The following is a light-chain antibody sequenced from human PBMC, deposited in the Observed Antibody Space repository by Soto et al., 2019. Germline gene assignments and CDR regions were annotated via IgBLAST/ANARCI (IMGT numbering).Light chain of an antibody. CDR1: VLAKKY. CDR2: KDS. Sequence: SYELTQPSSVSVSPGQTARITCSGDVLAKKYARWFQQKPGQAPVLVIYKDSERPSGIPERFSGSRSGTTVTLTISGAQVEDEADYYCYSAADNNPVVFGGGTQLTVL. J-gene: IGLJ2*01. CDR3: YSAADNNPVV. V-gene: IGLV3-27*01.